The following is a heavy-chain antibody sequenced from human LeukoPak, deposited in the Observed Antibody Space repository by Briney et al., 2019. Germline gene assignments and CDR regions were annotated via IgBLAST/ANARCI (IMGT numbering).Heavy chain of an antibody. V-gene: IGHV4-4*07. Sequence: SETLSLTCTVSGGSISSYYWSWVRQPAGKGLEWIGRIYTSGSTNYNPSLKSRVTISVDTSKNQFSLKLSSVTAADTAVYYCAREAFGGVIAPCFDYWGQGTLVTVSS. D-gene: IGHD3-16*02. CDR2: IYTSGST. J-gene: IGHJ4*02. CDR3: AREAFGGVIAPCFDY. CDR1: GGSISSYY.